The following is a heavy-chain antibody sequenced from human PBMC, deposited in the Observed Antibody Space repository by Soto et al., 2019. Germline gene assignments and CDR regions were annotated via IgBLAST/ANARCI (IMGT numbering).Heavy chain of an antibody. J-gene: IGHJ6*03. V-gene: IGHV1-46*03. Sequence: ASVKVSCKASGYTFTSYYMHWVRQAPGQGLEWMGIINPSGGSTSYAQKFQGRVTMTRDTSTSTVYVELSSLRSEDTAVYYCARGYYGSGSYYDYYYMDVWGKGTTVTVSS. CDR3: ARGYYGSGSYYDYYYMDV. CDR2: INPSGGST. D-gene: IGHD3-10*01. CDR1: GYTFTSYY.